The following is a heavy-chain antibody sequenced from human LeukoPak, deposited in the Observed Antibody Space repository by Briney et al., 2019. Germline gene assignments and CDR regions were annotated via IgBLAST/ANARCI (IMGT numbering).Heavy chain of an antibody. CDR1: GGSINSSSYY. CDR3: ARGRQWLVY. V-gene: IGHV4-39*01. CDR2: IYYSGST. Sequence: SETLSLTCIVSGGSINSSSYYWGWIRQPPGKGLEWIGSIYYSGSTYYNWPLKSRVTISVDTSKNQFSLKLSSVTAADTAVYYCARGRQWLVYWGQGTLVTASS. D-gene: IGHD6-19*01. J-gene: IGHJ4*02.